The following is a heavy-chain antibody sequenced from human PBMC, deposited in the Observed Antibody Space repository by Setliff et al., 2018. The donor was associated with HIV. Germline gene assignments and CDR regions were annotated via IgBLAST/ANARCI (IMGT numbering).Heavy chain of an antibody. CDR2: IYYSGST. CDR3: ARVPYYYDSSGYYHD. J-gene: IGHJ4*02. D-gene: IGHD3-22*01. CDR1: GGSISSHY. V-gene: IGHV4-59*11. Sequence: KSSETLSLTCTVSGGSISSHYWSWIRQPPGKGLEWIGSIYYSGSTNYNPSLKSRVTISVDTSKNQFSLKLSSVTAADTAVYYCARVPYYYDSSGYYHDWGQGTLVTVSS.